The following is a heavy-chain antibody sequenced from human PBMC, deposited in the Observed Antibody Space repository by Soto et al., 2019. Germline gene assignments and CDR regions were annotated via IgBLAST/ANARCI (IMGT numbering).Heavy chain of an antibody. Sequence: SETLSLTCTVSGGSISRYYWIWIRQPPGKGLEWIGYIYYSGSTNYNPSLKSRVTISVDTSKNQFSLKLSSLTAADTAVYYCARDLLDGLDSWGQGTLVTSPQ. CDR2: IYYSGST. CDR3: ARDLLDGLDS. CDR1: GGSISRYY. D-gene: IGHD2-15*01. V-gene: IGHV4-59*01. J-gene: IGHJ4*02.